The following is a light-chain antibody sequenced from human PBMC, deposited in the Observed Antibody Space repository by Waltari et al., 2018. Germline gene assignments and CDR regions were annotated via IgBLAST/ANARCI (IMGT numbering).Light chain of an antibody. CDR1: QSVSKY. J-gene: IGKJ1*01. CDR3: QKYDSLPAT. CDR2: HAS. V-gene: IGKV3-20*01. Sequence: EVVLTQSPGSLSLSPGERATLSCRASQSVSKYLAWYQQKPGQAPRLLIYHASSRATGITDRFSGSGFGTDFSLTISRLEPEDFAVYYCQKYDSLPATFGQGTKVEIK.